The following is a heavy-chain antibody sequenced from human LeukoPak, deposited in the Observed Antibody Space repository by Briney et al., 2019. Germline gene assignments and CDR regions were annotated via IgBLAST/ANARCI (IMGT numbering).Heavy chain of an antibody. CDR1: GGSITTRNF. Sequence: PSETLSLTCAVSGGSITTRNFWSWVRQPPGKGLEWIAEMHHDGSANYNPSLKSRVTISVDTSKNQFSLKLSSVTAADTAVYYCARVWRNYYGSGSSYGFDYWGQGTLVTVSS. CDR3: ARVWRNYYGSGSSYGFDY. D-gene: IGHD3-10*01. J-gene: IGHJ4*02. CDR2: MHHDGSA. V-gene: IGHV4-4*02.